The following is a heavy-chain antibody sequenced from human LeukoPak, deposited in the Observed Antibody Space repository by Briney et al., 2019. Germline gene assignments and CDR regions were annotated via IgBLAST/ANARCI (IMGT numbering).Heavy chain of an antibody. V-gene: IGHV4-59*01. CDR1: GGSISSYY. Sequence: SETLSLTCTVSGGSISSYYWSWIRRPPGKGLEWIGYIYYSGSTNYNPSLKSRVTISVDTSKNQFSLKLSSVTAADTAVYYCARDYKYSSGWYGVDYYYGMDVWGQGTTVTVSS. CDR2: IYYSGST. J-gene: IGHJ6*02. D-gene: IGHD6-19*01. CDR3: ARDYKYSSGWYGVDYYYGMDV.